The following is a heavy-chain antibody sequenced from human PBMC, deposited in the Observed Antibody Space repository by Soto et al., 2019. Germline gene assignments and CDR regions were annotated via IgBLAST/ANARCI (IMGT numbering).Heavy chain of an antibody. CDR2: ISSSSSTI. CDR3: ARIDYGDYYDGMDV. Sequence: EVQLVESGGGLVQPGGSLRLSCAASGFTFSSYSMNWVRQAPGKGLEWVSYISSSSSTIYYADSVKGRFTISRDNAKNSLYLQMNRLRDEDTAVYYCARIDYGDYYDGMDVWGQGTTVTVSS. V-gene: IGHV3-48*02. J-gene: IGHJ6*02. D-gene: IGHD4-17*01. CDR1: GFTFSSYS.